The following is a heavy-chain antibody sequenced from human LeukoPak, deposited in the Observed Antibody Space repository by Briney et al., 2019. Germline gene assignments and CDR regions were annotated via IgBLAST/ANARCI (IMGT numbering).Heavy chain of an antibody. D-gene: IGHD3-3*01. V-gene: IGHV4-39*01. CDR3: ARVCIPPTYYDFWSGYYNYYYYMDV. J-gene: IGHJ6*03. CDR2: IYYSGST. CDR1: GGSISSSSYY. Sequence: SETLSLTCTVSGGSISSSSYYWGWIRQPPGKGLEWIGSIYYSGSTYYNPSLKSRVTISVDTSKNQFSLKLSSVTAADTAVYYCARVCIPPTYYDFWSGYYNYYYYMDVWGKGTTVTVSS.